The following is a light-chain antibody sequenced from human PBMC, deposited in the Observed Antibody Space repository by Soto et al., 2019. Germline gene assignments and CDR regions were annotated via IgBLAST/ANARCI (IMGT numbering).Light chain of an antibody. J-gene: IGKJ4*01. V-gene: IGKV1-8*01. CDR3: QQYYSYQLT. CDR2: AAS. CDR1: QGISSY. Sequence: AIRMTQSPSSLSASTGDRVTITCRASQGISSYLAWYQQKPGKAPKLLIYAASTLQSGVPSRFSGSGSWTDFTLTISCLQSEDFATYYCQQYYSYQLTFGGGTKVEIK.